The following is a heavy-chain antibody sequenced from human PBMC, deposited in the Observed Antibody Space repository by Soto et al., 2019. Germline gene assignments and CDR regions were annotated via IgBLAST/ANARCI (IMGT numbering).Heavy chain of an antibody. D-gene: IGHD4-4*01. CDR3: ARRGTTVTQYYYYGMDV. CDR1: GCSISSSSYY. Sequence: XETLSLTCTVAGCSISSSSYYWGWIRQPPGKGLEWIGSIYYSGSTYYNPSLKSRVTISVDTSKNQFSLKLSSVTAADTAVYYCARRGTTVTQYYYYGMDVWGQGTTVTVSS. CDR2: IYYSGST. J-gene: IGHJ6*02. V-gene: IGHV4-39*01.